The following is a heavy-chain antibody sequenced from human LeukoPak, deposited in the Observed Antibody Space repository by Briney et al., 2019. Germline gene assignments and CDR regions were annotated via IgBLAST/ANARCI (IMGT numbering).Heavy chain of an antibody. Sequence: GGSLRLSCETSGFTFTNAWMSWARQAPGEGLEWVGRIKSNSDGGTAEYAAPVKGRFTISRDDSKNTLYLEMNSLKTEDTAVYYCTTYSSSWYYFGCWGQGTLVTVSS. CDR2: IKSNSDGGTA. J-gene: IGHJ4*02. V-gene: IGHV3-15*01. CDR3: TTYSSSWYYFGC. CDR1: GFTFTNAW. D-gene: IGHD6-13*01.